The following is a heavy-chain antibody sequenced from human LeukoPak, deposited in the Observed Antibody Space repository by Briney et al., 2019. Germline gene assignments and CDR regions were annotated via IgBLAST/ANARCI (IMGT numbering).Heavy chain of an antibody. V-gene: IGHV3-64*01. J-gene: IGHJ4*02. D-gene: IGHD1-26*01. Sequence: GGSLRLSCAASGFTFGSYGMHWVRQAPGKGLEYVSAITTNGGSTYYANSVKGRFTISRDNSKNTLFLQMGGLRAEDMAVYYCASRSSGSYNYWGQGTLVTVSS. CDR1: GFTFGSYG. CDR2: ITTNGGST. CDR3: ASRSSGSYNY.